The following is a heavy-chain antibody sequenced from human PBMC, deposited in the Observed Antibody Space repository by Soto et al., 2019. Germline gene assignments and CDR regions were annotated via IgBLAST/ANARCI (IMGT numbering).Heavy chain of an antibody. CDR3: ARAVALPGLFYFDF. Sequence: SETLSLTCAVSGGSISSSNWWSWVRQPPGKGLEWIGEIYHSGSTNYNPSLKSRVTISDDKSKNQFSLKLNSVTAADTAVYFCARAVALPGLFYFDFWGQGTLVTVSS. J-gene: IGHJ4*02. V-gene: IGHV4-4*02. CDR2: IYHSGST. D-gene: IGHD2-21*01. CDR1: GGSISSSNW.